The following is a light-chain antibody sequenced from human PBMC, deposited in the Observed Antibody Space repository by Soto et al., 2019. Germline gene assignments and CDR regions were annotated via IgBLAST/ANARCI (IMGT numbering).Light chain of an antibody. V-gene: IGKV2-24*01. CDR1: QSLVHSEGNTY. CDR3: MPATPVPRT. Sequence: DIVMTQTPLSSPVTLGQPASISCSSSQSLVHSEGNTYLSWLQQRPGQPPRLLIYKTSNRFSGVPERFSGSGTGTDFTLKISRVEAEDGGIYYCMPATPVPRTFGQGTKLEIK. J-gene: IGKJ2*01. CDR2: KTS.